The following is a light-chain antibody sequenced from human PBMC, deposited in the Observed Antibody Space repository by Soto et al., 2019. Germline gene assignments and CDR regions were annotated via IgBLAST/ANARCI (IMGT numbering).Light chain of an antibody. Sequence: QLVLTQPPSASGTPGQRVTISCSGNSSSIGSNSVNWYQQLPRTAPKVLIYTNNQRPSGVPDRFSGSKSGTSASLAISGLQSEDEADYYCAAWDGSLNVYVFGTGTKLTVL. CDR3: AAWDGSLNVYV. V-gene: IGLV1-44*01. CDR2: TNN. CDR1: SSSIGSNS. J-gene: IGLJ1*01.